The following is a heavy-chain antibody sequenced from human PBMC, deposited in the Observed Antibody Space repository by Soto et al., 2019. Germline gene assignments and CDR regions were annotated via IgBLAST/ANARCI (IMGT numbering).Heavy chain of an antibody. V-gene: IGHV4-34*01. J-gene: IGHJ5*02. D-gene: IGHD6-13*01. CDR3: AREADSSSWYWFDP. CDR1: GGSFSGYY. CDR2: INHSGST. Sequence: PSETLSLTCAVYGGSFSGYYSSWIRQPPGKGLEWIGEINHSGSTNYNPSLKSRVTISVDTSKNQFSLKLSSVTAADTAVYYCAREADSSSWYWFDPWGQGTLVTVSS.